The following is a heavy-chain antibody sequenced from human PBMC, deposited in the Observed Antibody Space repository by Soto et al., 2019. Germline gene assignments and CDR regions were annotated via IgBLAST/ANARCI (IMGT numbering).Heavy chain of an antibody. Sequence: QLQLQESGPGLVKPSETLSLTCTVSGGSISSSSYYWGWIRQPPGKGLEWIGSIYYSGRTYYNPSLKSRVNISVDTSKNQFSLKLSSVTAADTAVYYCARLLAATEKKAFDIWGQGTMVTVSS. J-gene: IGHJ3*02. V-gene: IGHV4-39*01. CDR3: ARLLAATEKKAFDI. CDR2: IYYSGRT. CDR1: GGSISSSSYY. D-gene: IGHD6-13*01.